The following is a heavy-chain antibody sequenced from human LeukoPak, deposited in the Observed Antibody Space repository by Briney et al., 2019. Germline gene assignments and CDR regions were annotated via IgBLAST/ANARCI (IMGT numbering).Heavy chain of an antibody. D-gene: IGHD3-10*01. J-gene: IGHJ6*02. Sequence: GGPLRLSCAASGFTFSSYWMSWVRQAPGKGLEWVANIKQDGSEKYYVDSVKGRFTISRDNAKNSLYLQMNSLRAEDTAVYYCARDWYGSGSYYANYYYGMDVWGQGTTVTVSS. V-gene: IGHV3-7*01. CDR3: ARDWYGSGSYYANYYYGMDV. CDR1: GFTFSSYW. CDR2: IKQDGSEK.